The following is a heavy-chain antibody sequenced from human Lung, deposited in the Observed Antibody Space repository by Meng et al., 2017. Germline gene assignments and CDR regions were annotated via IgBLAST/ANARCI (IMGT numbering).Heavy chain of an antibody. V-gene: IGHV3-21*01. CDR1: GCTFSSYS. CDR3: ARGRVVVSATPSDY. J-gene: IGHJ4*02. D-gene: IGHD2-15*01. Sequence: EVQLVESGGGLVKPGGSLRLSFAASGCTFSSYSMTWFHQAPGKGLEWVSSISSSPTYADSVKGRFTISRDNAENSLYLQMNSLRVEDTAVYFCARGRVVVSATPSDYWGQGTLVTVSS. CDR2: ISSSPT.